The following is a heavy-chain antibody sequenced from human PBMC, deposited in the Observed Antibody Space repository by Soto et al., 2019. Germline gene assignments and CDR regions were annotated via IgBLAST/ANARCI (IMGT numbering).Heavy chain of an antibody. V-gene: IGHV4-30-2*01. CDR1: GGCISSGGYS. Sequence: SETLSLTCAVSGGCISSGGYSWSWIRQPPGKGLEWIGYIYHSGSTYYNPSLKSRVTISVDRSKNQFSLKLSSVTAADTAVYYCARAVPAAYSGMAVWGQGTTGTVS. CDR2: IYHSGST. CDR3: ARAVPAAYSGMAV. D-gene: IGHD2-2*01. J-gene: IGHJ6*02.